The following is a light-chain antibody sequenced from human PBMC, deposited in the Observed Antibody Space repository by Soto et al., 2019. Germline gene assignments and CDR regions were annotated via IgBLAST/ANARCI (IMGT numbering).Light chain of an antibody. CDR3: SSYAGNKNV. CDR2: EVS. Sequence: QSALTQPPSVSGSPGQSVTMSCTGTSSDVGGYNYVSWYQQHPGKAPRLMIYEVSKRPSGVPDRFSGSKSGNTASLTVSGLQAEDEADYYCSSYAGNKNVFGTGTKVTVL. J-gene: IGLJ1*01. V-gene: IGLV2-8*01. CDR1: SSDVGGYNY.